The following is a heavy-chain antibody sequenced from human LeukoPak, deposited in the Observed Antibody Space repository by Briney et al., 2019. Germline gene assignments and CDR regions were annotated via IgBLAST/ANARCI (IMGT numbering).Heavy chain of an antibody. V-gene: IGHV3-21*01. J-gene: IGHJ4*02. CDR3: ARGHTAVTRHFDF. D-gene: IGHD4-17*01. Sequence: GGSLRLSCEASGFTFTTYSMTWVRQAPGKGPEWVSIISSGSSAIFSADALKGRFTISRDDAKNLLYLDMNSLRAEDTAVYYCARGHTAVTRHFDFWGQGTLVTVSS. CDR1: GFTFTTYS. CDR2: ISSGSSAI.